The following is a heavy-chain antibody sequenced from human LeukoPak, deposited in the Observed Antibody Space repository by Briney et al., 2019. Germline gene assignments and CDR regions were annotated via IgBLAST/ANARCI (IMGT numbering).Heavy chain of an antibody. CDR2: ISSRSNSI. J-gene: IGHJ4*02. V-gene: IGHV3-48*04. CDR1: GFTFSNYG. Sequence: GGSLRLSCAASGFTFSNYGMTWVRQAPGKGLEWVSDISSRSNSIHYADSVKGRFTISRDDAKNSLYLQMNSLRAEDTAVYYCTREGSLWFGESPLENWGQGTLVTVSS. D-gene: IGHD3-10*01. CDR3: TREGSLWFGESPLEN.